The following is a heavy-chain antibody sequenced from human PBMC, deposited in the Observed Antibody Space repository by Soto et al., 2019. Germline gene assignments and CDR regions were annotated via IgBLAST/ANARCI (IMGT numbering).Heavy chain of an antibody. CDR1: GYSFTSYW. Sequence: GESLKISCKGSGYSFTSYWIGWVRQMPGKGLEWMGIIYPGDSDTRYSPSFQGQVTISADKSISTAYLQWSSLKASDTAMYHCASYTDYGDPVFDYWGQGTLVTVSS. V-gene: IGHV5-51*01. J-gene: IGHJ4*02. D-gene: IGHD4-17*01. CDR3: ASYTDYGDPVFDY. CDR2: IYPGDSDT.